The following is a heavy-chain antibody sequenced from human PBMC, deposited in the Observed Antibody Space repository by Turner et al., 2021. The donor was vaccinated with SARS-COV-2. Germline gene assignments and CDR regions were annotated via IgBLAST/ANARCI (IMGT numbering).Heavy chain of an antibody. CDR3: SRRGLAVAAT. J-gene: IGHJ5*02. D-gene: IGHD6-19*01. CDR1: GGSISSNGYY. V-gene: IGHV4-39*01. Sequence: QLQLQESGPGLVKPSETLSLTCPVSGGSISSNGYYWGCFRQPPGKGLEWIGSIYYGGSTYFNPSYKSRATISADMPKNQFSLRLTSLTAADTAVYSCSRRGLAVAATWGQGTLVTVSS. CDR2: IYYGGST.